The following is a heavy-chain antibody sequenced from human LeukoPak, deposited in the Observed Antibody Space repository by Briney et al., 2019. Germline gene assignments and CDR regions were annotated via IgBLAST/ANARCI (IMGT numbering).Heavy chain of an antibody. CDR3: AKTPPSLWYYDSSGYYDY. CDR1: GFTFSSYS. J-gene: IGHJ4*02. CDR2: ISGSGGST. Sequence: GGSLRLSCAASGFTFSSYSMNWVRQAPGKGLEWVSAISGSGGSTYYADSVKGRFTISRDNSKNTLYLQMNSLRAEDTAVYYCAKTPPSLWYYDSSGYYDYWGQGTLVTVSS. V-gene: IGHV3-23*01. D-gene: IGHD3-22*01.